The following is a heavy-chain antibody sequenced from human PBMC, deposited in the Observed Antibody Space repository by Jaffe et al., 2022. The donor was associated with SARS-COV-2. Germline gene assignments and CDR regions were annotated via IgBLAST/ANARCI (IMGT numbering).Heavy chain of an antibody. V-gene: IGHV3-33*01. CDR2: IWYDGSNK. CDR1: GFTFSSYG. Sequence: QVQLVESGGGVVQPGRSLRLSCAASGFTFSSYGMHWVRQAPGKGLEWVAVIWYDGSNKYYADSVKGRFTISRDNSKNTLYLQMNSLRAEDTAVYYCARDPSDYSSGLRDWGQGTLVTVSS. J-gene: IGHJ4*02. CDR3: ARDPSDYSSGLRD. D-gene: IGHD6-25*01.